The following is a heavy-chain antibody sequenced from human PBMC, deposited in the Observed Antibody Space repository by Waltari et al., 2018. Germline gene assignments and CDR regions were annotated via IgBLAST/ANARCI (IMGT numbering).Heavy chain of an antibody. D-gene: IGHD3-9*01. CDR2: ISGYNGKT. CDR3: ARGGDFEWSAYYFDF. J-gene: IGHJ4*02. CDR1: GYTFIYYG. V-gene: IGHV1-18*01. Sequence: QVQLVQSGTEVQKPGASVKVSCETSGYTFIYYGISWVRQAPGQGLEWMGWISGYNGKTNYAQKFQDRVTMTTDTSTATAYMELKSLRSDDTAVYYCARGGDFEWSAYYFDFWGQGTLVTVSS.